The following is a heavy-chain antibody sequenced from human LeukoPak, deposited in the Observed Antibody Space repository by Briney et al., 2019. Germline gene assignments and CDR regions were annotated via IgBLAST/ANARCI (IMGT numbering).Heavy chain of an antibody. D-gene: IGHD5-12*01. V-gene: IGHV3-23*01. CDR1: GFTFSSYA. CDR2: ISGSGGST. CDR3: AKDGDKGRYSWNRGANFDY. Sequence: GGSLRLSCAASGFTFSSYAMSWVRQAPGKGLEWVSAISGSGGSTYYADSVKGRFTVSRDNSKNTLFLQMNGLRAEDTAFYYCAKDGDKGRYSWNRGANFDYWGQGTLVTVSS. J-gene: IGHJ4*02.